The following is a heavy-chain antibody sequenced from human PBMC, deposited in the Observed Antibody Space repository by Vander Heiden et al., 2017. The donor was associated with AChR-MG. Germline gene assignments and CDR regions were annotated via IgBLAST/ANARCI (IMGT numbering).Heavy chain of an antibody. CDR3: ARPIFPCYDYDSSGCYFDY. D-gene: IGHD3-22*01. J-gene: IGHJ4*02. CDR2: IYPGDSDT. V-gene: IGHV5-51*01. CDR1: GYSFTSYW. Sequence: EVQLVQSGAEVKKPGESLKISCKGSGYSFTSYWIGCVREMTGKGLEWMGIIYPGDSDTRYSPSFQGHVTISADKSISTAYLQWSSLKASETAMYYCARPIFPCYDYDSSGCYFDYWGQGTLVNVSS.